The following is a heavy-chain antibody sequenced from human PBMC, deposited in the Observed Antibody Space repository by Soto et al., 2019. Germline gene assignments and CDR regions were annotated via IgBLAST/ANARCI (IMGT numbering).Heavy chain of an antibody. V-gene: IGHV3-30*18. CDR2: VSHDGRNT. CDR3: AKGGRQWLVTSDFNC. D-gene: IGHD6-19*01. CDR1: GFTFSDYA. J-gene: IGHJ4*02. Sequence: VQLVESGGGVVQPGRSLRLSCAASGFTFSDYAMHWVRQAPGKGLEWVAVVSHDGRNTHYADSVKDRFTISRDSSKNTVSLEMTRLSAEDTAVYYWAKGGRQWLVTSDFNCWGQGALVTVSS.